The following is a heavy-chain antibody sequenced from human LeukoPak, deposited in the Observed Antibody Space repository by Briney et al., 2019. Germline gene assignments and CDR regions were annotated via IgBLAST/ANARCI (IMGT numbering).Heavy chain of an antibody. J-gene: IGHJ5*02. CDR3: ARDRRYFDWSRGFEA. CDR1: GGSISSSSYY. V-gene: IGHV4-39*07. D-gene: IGHD3-9*01. CDR2: INHSGST. Sequence: SETLSLTCTVSGGSISSSSYYWGWIRQPPGKGLEWIGEINHSGSTNYNPSLKSRVTISVDTSKNQFSLKLSSVTAADTAVYYCARDRRYFDWSRGFEAWGQGTLVTVSS.